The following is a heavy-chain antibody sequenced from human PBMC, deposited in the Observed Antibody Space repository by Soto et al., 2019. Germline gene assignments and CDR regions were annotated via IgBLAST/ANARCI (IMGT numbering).Heavy chain of an antibody. V-gene: IGHV4-59*01. CDR1: GGSISSYY. Sequence: SETLSLTCTVSGGSISSYYWSWIRQPPGKGLEWIGYIYYSGSTNYNPSLKSRVTISVDTSKNQFSLKLSSVTAADTAVYYCARGLHRRGYYFDYWGQGTLVTVAS. J-gene: IGHJ4*02. D-gene: IGHD4-4*01. CDR2: IYYSGST. CDR3: ARGLHRRGYYFDY.